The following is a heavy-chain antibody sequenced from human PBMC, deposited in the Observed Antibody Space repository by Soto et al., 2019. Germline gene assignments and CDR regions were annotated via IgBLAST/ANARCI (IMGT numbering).Heavy chain of an antibody. Sequence: TGGSLRLSCAASGYTFSSYGMHWVRQAPVKGLEWVAVISYAGSNIYYADSVKGRFTISRDNSKNTLYLHLNSLRAEDTAVYYCARDSSEWGMAGRLDYWGQGTPVTVSS. V-gene: IGHV3-30*03. CDR1: GYTFSSYG. CDR2: ISYAGSNI. J-gene: IGHJ4*02. CDR3: ARDSSEWGMAGRLDY. D-gene: IGHD6-6*01.